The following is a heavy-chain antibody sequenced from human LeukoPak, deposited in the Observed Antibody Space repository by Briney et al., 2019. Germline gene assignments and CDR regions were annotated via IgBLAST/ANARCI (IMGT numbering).Heavy chain of an antibody. J-gene: IGHJ4*02. V-gene: IGHV3-33*06. CDR2: IWYDGSNK. CDR1: GFTFSSYG. CDR3: AKGPRITIFGVVTTNFDY. D-gene: IGHD3-3*01. Sequence: PGRSLRLSCAASGFTFSSYGMHWVRQAPGKGLEWVAVIWYDGSNKYYADSVKGRLTISRDNSKNTLYLQMNSLRAEDTAVYYCAKGPRITIFGVVTTNFDYWGQGTLVTVSS.